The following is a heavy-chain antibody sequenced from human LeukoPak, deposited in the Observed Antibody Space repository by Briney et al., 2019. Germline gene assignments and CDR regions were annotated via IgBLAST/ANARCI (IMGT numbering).Heavy chain of an antibody. CDR3: ARAGVSGSYGAFDI. D-gene: IGHD3-10*01. J-gene: IGHJ3*02. V-gene: IGHV3-21*01. CDR2: ISSSSSYI. CDR1: GFTFSSYS. Sequence: KAGGSLRLSCAASGFTFSSYSMNWVRQAPGKGLEWVSSISSSSSYIYYADSVKGRFTISRDNAKNSLYLQMNSLRAEDTAVYYCARAGVSGSYGAFDIWGQGTMVTVSS.